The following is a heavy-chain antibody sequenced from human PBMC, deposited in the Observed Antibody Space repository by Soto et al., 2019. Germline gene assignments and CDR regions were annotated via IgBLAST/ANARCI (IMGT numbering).Heavy chain of an antibody. CDR3: ARAWVRSSALTFSLDS. CDR2: FISTFHKV. D-gene: IGHD6-6*01. V-gene: IGHV1-69*01. CDR1: AGTLSTYA. J-gene: IGHJ4*02. Sequence: QVQLVQSGTEVKKPGSSVRVSCKAPAGTLSTYAIAWVRQAPGQGLEWMGEFISTFHKVNYAQNFKGRVPLTADDSTSTAYMQLSSLTSKDTAVYFCARAWVRSSALTFSLDSWGQGTLVTVSS.